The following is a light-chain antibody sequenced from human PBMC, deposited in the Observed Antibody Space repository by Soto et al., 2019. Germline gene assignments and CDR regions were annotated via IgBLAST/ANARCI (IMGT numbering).Light chain of an antibody. CDR2: SKD. Sequence: QAVVSQPPSASGTPGQRVTISCSGSTSNIGSNTVSWYQQLPQRAPKLLIFSKDQGPSGVPNRFSGSKSGTSASLAISGLQSEDEAEYFCATWADGLSSYVFGTGTKLTVL. CDR1: TSNIGSNT. J-gene: IGLJ1*01. CDR3: ATWADGLSSYV. V-gene: IGLV1-44*01.